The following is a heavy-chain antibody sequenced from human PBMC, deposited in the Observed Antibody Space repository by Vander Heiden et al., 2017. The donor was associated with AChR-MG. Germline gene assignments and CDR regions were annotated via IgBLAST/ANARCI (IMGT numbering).Heavy chain of an antibody. CDR3: AKASLTGNAMDV. V-gene: IGHV3-9*01. CDR2: ITWNSGET. CDR1: GFTFEDYA. Sequence: EVQLVESGGRLVKPGRSLRLSCTAFGFTFEDYAIPWVRQAPGRGLEWVAGITWNSGETAYADFVEGRFAITRDNAQNSLYLRMSSLRPEDTAFYYCAKASLTGNAMDVWGQGTTVTVSS. J-gene: IGHJ6*02. D-gene: IGHD7-27*01.